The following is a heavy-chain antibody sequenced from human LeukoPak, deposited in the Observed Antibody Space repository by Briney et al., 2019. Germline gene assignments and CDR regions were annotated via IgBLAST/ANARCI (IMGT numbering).Heavy chain of an antibody. J-gene: IGHJ6*02. D-gene: IGHD1-26*01. CDR2: ISSSSSYI. Sequence: GGSLRLSCPASGFTFSSYSMNWVRQAPGKGLEWVSSISSSSSYIYHADSVKGRFTISRDNAKNSLYLQMNSLRAEDTAVYYCARDIFAWGELEGCMDVWGQGTTVTVSS. V-gene: IGHV3-21*01. CDR3: ARDIFAWGELEGCMDV. CDR1: GFTFSSYS.